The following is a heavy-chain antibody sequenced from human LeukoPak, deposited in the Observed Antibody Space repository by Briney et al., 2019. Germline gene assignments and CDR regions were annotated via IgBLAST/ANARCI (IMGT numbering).Heavy chain of an antibody. J-gene: IGHJ6*04. D-gene: IGHD2-2*01. CDR2: IIPIFGTA. V-gene: IGHV1-69*06. Sequence: SVKVSCKASGGTFSSYAISWVRQAPGQGLEWMGGIIPIFGTANYAQKFQGRVTITADKSTSTAHMELSSLRSEDTAVYYCARAEYCSSTSCLINYYYYGMDVWGKGTTVTVSS. CDR1: GGTFSSYA. CDR3: ARAEYCSSTSCLINYYYYGMDV.